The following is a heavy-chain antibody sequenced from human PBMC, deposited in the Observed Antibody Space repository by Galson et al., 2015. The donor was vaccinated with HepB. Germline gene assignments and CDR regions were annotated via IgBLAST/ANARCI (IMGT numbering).Heavy chain of an antibody. J-gene: IGHJ3*02. CDR3: ARDANWDPNDAFDI. Sequence: SLRLSCAASGFTFSRHSMNWVRQAPGKGLEWVSYISSSSSIIYYADSVKGRFTISRDDAKNSLYLQMNSLRAEDTAVYFCARDANWDPNDAFDIWGQGTMVTVSS. CDR1: GFTFSRHS. V-gene: IGHV3-48*01. D-gene: IGHD7-27*01. CDR2: ISSSSSII.